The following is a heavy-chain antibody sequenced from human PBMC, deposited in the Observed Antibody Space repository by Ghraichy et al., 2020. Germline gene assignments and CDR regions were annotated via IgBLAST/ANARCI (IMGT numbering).Heavy chain of an antibody. CDR2: IYSGGST. CDR1: GFTVSSNY. Sequence: GESLNISCAASGFTVSSNYMSWVRQAPGKGLEWVSVIYSGGSTYYADSVKGRFTISRDNSKNTLYLQMNSLRAEDTAVYYCARVGCSGGSCYPGIDYWGQGTLVTVSS. J-gene: IGHJ4*02. CDR3: ARVGCSGGSCYPGIDY. D-gene: IGHD2-15*01. V-gene: IGHV3-66*01.